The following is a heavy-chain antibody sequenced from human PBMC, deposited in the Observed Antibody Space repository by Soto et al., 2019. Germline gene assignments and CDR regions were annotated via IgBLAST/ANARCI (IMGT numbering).Heavy chain of an antibody. CDR1: GFTFRNYG. CDR2: IQYDGSKK. D-gene: IGHD1-26*01. V-gene: IGHV3-30*02. J-gene: IGHJ5*01. CDR3: AKDLEGVGANRWGYDS. Sequence: PGGSLRLSCEASGFTFRNYGMHWVRQTPVKGLEWVAGIQYDGSKKYYAESVKGRFTISRDNSKNTLYLEIDSLRAEDTDVYYCAKDLEGVGANRWGYDSWGQGTLVTVSS.